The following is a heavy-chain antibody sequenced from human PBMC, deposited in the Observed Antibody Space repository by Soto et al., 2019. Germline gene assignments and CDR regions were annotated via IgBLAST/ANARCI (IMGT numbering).Heavy chain of an antibody. CDR3: AKDRHRSGSPHPFDY. V-gene: IGHV3-23*03. Sequence: PGGSLRLSCAASPLTFDNFAMSWVRQAPGKGLEWVSVIYSGGNTYYADSVKGRFTISRDNSKNTLYLQMNSLRAEDTAVYYCAKDRHRSGSPHPFDYWGQGNLVTAPQ. J-gene: IGHJ4*02. D-gene: IGHD3-22*01. CDR1: PLTFDNFA. CDR2: IYSGGNT.